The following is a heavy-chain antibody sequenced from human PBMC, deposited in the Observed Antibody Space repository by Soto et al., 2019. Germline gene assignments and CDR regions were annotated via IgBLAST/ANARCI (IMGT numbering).Heavy chain of an antibody. CDR1: GLTFNTSG. CDR2: ISYDGATQ. D-gene: IGHD1-20*01. CDR3: ARGEYNASPEGIDY. J-gene: IGHJ4*02. V-gene: IGHV3-30*03. Sequence: QVQLVESGGGVVQPGASLRLSCEVSGLTFNTSGMHWVRQAPGKGLEWLAVISYDGATQYYGDTVKGRFTISRDNSKNTLFLHMGRLRAEDTAMYYCARGEYNASPEGIDYWGQGTLVTVSS.